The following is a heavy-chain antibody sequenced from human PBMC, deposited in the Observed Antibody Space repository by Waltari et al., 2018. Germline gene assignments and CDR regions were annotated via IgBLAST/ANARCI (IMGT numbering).Heavy chain of an antibody. Sequence: QVQPQESGPGPVKASQTPSLTCTVSGDPISRAVYCWNWIRQHPGKGREWIGYISYSGSTYYNPSLNSRVTISVETSQNQFSLKLSSVTAADTAVYYCARATFGDLFLFDFWGPGTLVSVSS. V-gene: IGHV4-31*03. D-gene: IGHD3-10*01. J-gene: IGHJ4*02. CDR3: ARATFGDLFLFDF. CDR1: GDPISRAVYC. CDR2: ISYSGST.